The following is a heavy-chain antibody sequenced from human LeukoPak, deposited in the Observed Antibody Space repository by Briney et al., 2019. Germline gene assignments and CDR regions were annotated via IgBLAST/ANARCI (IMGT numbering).Heavy chain of an antibody. Sequence: EGSLRLSCEASGFTFSSYWMSWVRQAPGKGLEWVANIKTDGSEKYYVDSVKGRFTISRDNAKNSLYLQMNSLRAEDTAVYYCARDYTGYFPWGQGTLVIVSS. D-gene: IGHD3-9*01. CDR3: ARDYTGYFP. CDR2: IKTDGSEK. CDR1: GFTFSSYW. V-gene: IGHV3-7*03. J-gene: IGHJ5*02.